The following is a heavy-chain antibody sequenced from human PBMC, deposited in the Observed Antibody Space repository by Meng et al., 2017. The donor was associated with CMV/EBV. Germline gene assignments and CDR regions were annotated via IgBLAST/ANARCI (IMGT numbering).Heavy chain of an antibody. J-gene: IGHJ4*02. CDR1: GGSFSGYY. V-gene: IGHV4-34*01. CDR2: INHSGST. D-gene: IGHD2-15*01. CDR3: ARGTKGLSY. Sequence: LSLTCAVYGGSFSGYYWGWIRQPPGKGLEWIGEINHSGSTNYNPSLKSRVTISVDTSKNQFSLKLSSVTAADTAVYYCARGTKGLSYWGQGTLVTVSS.